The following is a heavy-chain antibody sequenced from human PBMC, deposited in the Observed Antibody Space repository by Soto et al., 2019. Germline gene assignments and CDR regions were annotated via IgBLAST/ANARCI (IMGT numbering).Heavy chain of an antibody. V-gene: IGHV1-18*01. Sequence: QVQLEQSGDEVKKPGASVKVSCKASGYIFVNYDIAWVRQPPGQGLEWLGWISPHTGNTYYATKVQGRPTLTTDTSTSTACMELGRLTSADTAVYYCALVDLYVTPTPQDVWGQGTTVTVSS. CDR2: ISPHTGNT. CDR3: ALVDLYVTPTPQDV. CDR1: GYIFVNYD. J-gene: IGHJ6*02. D-gene: IGHD3-16*01.